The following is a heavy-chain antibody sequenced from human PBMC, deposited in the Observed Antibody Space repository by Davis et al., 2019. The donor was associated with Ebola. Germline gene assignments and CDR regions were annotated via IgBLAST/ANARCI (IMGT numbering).Heavy chain of an antibody. CDR2: ISSSGSTI. Sequence: GESLKISCAASGFTFSDYYMSWIRQAPGKGLEWVSYISSSGSTIYYADSVKGRFTISRDNAKNSLYLQMNSLRAEDTAVYYCARDDCSGGSCYDYWGQGTLVTVSS. V-gene: IGHV3-11*01. CDR3: ARDDCSGGSCYDY. J-gene: IGHJ4*02. CDR1: GFTFSDYY. D-gene: IGHD2-15*01.